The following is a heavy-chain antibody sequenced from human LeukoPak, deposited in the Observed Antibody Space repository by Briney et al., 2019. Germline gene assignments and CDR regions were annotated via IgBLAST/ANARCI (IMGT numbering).Heavy chain of an antibody. CDR2: ISGSGGST. J-gene: IGHJ4*02. D-gene: IGHD1-26*01. CDR3: AKDRTVSWELFYFDY. Sequence: GGSLRLSCAASGLTFSSYAMSWVRQAPGKGLEWVSAISGSGGSTYYADSVKGRFTISRDNSKNTLYLQMNSLRAEDTAVYYCAKDRTVSWELFYFDYWGQGTLVTVSS. V-gene: IGHV3-23*01. CDR1: GLTFSSYA.